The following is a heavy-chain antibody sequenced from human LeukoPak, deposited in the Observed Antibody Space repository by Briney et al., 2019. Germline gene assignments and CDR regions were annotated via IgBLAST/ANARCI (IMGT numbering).Heavy chain of an antibody. CDR3: ARDCGGDCYHPNGFDP. J-gene: IGHJ5*02. CDR2: IIPILGIA. D-gene: IGHD2-21*02. Sequence: SVKVSCKAPGGTFSSYAISWVRQAPGQGLEWMGRIIPILGIANYAQMFQGRVTITADKSTSTAYMELSSLRSEDTAVYYCARDCGGDCYHPNGFDPWGQGTLVTVSS. CDR1: GGTFSSYA. V-gene: IGHV1-69*04.